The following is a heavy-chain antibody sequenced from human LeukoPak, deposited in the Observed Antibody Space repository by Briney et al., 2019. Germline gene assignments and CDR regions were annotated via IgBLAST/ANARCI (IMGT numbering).Heavy chain of an antibody. V-gene: IGHV4-59*08. Sequence: SETLSLTCTVSGGSISSYYWTWIRQPPGKGLEWIGYIYYSGSTNYNPSLKSRVTISVDTSKNQFSLKLSSVTAADTAVYFCARQDVATSHDAFDIWGQGTLVTVSS. CDR3: ARQDVATSHDAFDI. CDR2: IYYSGST. CDR1: GGSISSYY. J-gene: IGHJ3*02. D-gene: IGHD5-12*01.